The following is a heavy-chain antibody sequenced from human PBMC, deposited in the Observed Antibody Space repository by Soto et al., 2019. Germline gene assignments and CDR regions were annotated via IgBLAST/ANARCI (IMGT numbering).Heavy chain of an antibody. D-gene: IGHD1-26*01. CDR3: ARCSLALLKNNRFDP. CDR2: IFYLGSS. V-gene: IGHV4-39*01. Sequence: PSETLSLTSTVSGDSIISSDFYRGWVRQPPGKGLEWIGSIFYLGSSYYNPSLKSRVTMSVDTSKNEFSLRLRSVTAADTALYFCARCSLALLKNNRFDPWGQGMMVTVSP. CDR1: GDSIISSDFY. J-gene: IGHJ5*02.